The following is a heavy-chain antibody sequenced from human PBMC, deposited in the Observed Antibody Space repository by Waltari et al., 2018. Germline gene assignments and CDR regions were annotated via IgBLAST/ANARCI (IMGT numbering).Heavy chain of an antibody. Sequence: EVQLVESGGGLVQPGGSLRLSCAASGFTFSSYAMSWVRQAPGKGLAWVSAIRVVGGSPSSPASVKGRFTISRDNSKNPLYLQMNSLSAEDTAVYYCAKRRIVQPTDWFDPWGQGTLVTVSS. V-gene: IGHV3-23*04. D-gene: IGHD3-16*02. CDR1: GFTFSSYA. J-gene: IGHJ5*02. CDR2: IRVVGGSP. CDR3: AKRRIVQPTDWFDP.